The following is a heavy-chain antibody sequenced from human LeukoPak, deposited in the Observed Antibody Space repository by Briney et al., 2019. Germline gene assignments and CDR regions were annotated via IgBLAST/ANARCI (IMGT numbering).Heavy chain of an antibody. CDR3: AREGAWDFSGYSSGMDV. J-gene: IGHJ6*02. CDR2: IYYSGST. Sequence: PSETLSLTCTVSGGSISSYYWSWIRQPPGKGLEWIGYIYYSGSTNYNPSLKSRVTISVDTSKNQFSLKLSSVTAADTAVYYCAREGAWDFSGYSSGMDVWGQGTTVTVSS. V-gene: IGHV4-59*01. D-gene: IGHD2-15*01. CDR1: GGSISSYY.